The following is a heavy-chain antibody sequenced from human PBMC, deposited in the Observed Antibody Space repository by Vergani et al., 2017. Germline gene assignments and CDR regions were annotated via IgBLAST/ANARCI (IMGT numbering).Heavy chain of an antibody. Sequence: QVQLVQSGAEVKKPGASVKVSCKASGYTFIGYYMHWVRQAPGQGLEWMGWVNPNSGGTNYAQKFQGRVTMTRDTSISTAYMELSRLRSDDTAGYYCSCSGSLDYYYGMDVWGQGTTVTVSS. V-gene: IGHV1-2*02. J-gene: IGHJ6*02. CDR3: SCSGSLDYYYGMDV. CDR1: GYTFIGYY. CDR2: VNPNSGGT. D-gene: IGHD2-15*01.